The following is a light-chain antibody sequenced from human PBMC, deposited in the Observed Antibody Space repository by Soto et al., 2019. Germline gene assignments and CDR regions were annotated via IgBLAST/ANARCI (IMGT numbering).Light chain of an antibody. Sequence: EIVLTQSPGTMSLSPGERATLSCRASQSVSSSYLAWYQQKPGQAPRLLLYGASSRATGIPDRFSGSGYGTDFTLTVSRLQPEDFAVFYCQQYGGSALYTFGQGTKLEIK. J-gene: IGKJ2*01. V-gene: IGKV3-20*01. CDR1: QSVSSSY. CDR3: QQYGGSALYT. CDR2: GAS.